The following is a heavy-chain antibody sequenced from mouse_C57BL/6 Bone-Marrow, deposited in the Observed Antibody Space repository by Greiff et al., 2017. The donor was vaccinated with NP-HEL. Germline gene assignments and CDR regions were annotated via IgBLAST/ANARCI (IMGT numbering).Heavy chain of an antibody. D-gene: IGHD3-1*01. Sequence: QVQLKQPGAELVKPGASVKLSCKASGYTFTGYCMHWVKQRPGQGLEWIGRIDPNSGDTKYNEKFQGKATLTVDTSSSTAYMQLSSLTSEDSAVYYCARYHSTASFFAYWGKGTLVTVSA. V-gene: IGHV1-72*01. J-gene: IGHJ3*01. CDR1: GYTFTGYC. CDR3: ARYHSTASFFAY. CDR2: IDPNSGDT.